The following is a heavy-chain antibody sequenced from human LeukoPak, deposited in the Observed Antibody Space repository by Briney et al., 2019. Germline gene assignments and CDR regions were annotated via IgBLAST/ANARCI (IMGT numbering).Heavy chain of an antibody. J-gene: IGHJ3*02. V-gene: IGHV3-23*01. Sequence: SGGSLRLSCAASGFTFSSYAMSWVRQAPGKGLEWVSAISGSGGSTYYADSVKGRFTISRDNCKNTLYLQMNSLRAEDTAVYYCAKDISGYYYVLSAFDIWGQGTMVTVSS. D-gene: IGHD3-22*01. CDR1: GFTFSSYA. CDR2: ISGSGGST. CDR3: AKDISGYYYVLSAFDI.